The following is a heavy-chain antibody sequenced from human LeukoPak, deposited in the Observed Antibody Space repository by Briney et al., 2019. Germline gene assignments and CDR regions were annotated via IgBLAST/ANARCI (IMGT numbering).Heavy chain of an antibody. CDR1: GGSLSGYY. J-gene: IGHJ5*02. D-gene: IGHD3-16*02. V-gene: IGHV4-34*01. Sequence: SETLSLTCAVYGGSLSGYYWSWIRQPPGKGLEWIGEINHSGSTNYNPSLKSRVTISVDTSKNQFSLKLSSVTAADTAVYYCARRGYDYVWGSYRLNWFDPWGQGTLVTVSS. CDR3: ARRGYDYVWGSYRLNWFDP. CDR2: INHSGST.